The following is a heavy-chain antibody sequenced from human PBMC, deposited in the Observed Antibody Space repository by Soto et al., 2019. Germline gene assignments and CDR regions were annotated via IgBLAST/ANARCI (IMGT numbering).Heavy chain of an antibody. D-gene: IGHD3-22*01. J-gene: IGHJ4*02. CDR1: GDTFSSYA. Sequence: SVKVSCKTSGDTFSSYAMSWVRQAPGQGLEWMGGIIPILGTPSYAQKFQGRVTITADKSTSTAYMELSSLRSEDTAVYYCARERSRYDRSGYYRPDYWGQGTLVTVSS. CDR2: IIPILGTP. CDR3: ARERSRYDRSGYYRPDY. V-gene: IGHV1-69*10.